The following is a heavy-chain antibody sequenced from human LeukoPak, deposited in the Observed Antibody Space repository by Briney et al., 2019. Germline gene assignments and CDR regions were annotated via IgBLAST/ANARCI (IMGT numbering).Heavy chain of an antibody. J-gene: IGHJ3*02. V-gene: IGHV1-2*02. CDR1: GYTFTGYY. Sequence: ASVKVSCKASGYTFTGYYMHWVRQAPGQGLEWMGWINPNSGGTNYAQKFQGRVTMTRDTSISTAYMELSRLRSDDTAVYNCARAPNYYDSSEEAFDIWGQGAMVTVSS. D-gene: IGHD3-22*01. CDR2: INPNSGGT. CDR3: ARAPNYYDSSEEAFDI.